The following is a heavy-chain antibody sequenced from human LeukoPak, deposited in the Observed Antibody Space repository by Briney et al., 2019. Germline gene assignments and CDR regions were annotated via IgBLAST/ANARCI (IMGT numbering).Heavy chain of an antibody. CDR2: ISYDGSNK. CDR3: ARDMDPIVVVPAAIRY. CDR1: GFTFSSYA. V-gene: IGHV3-30-3*01. D-gene: IGHD2-2*02. J-gene: IGHJ4*02. Sequence: GGSLRLSCAASGFTFSSYAMHWVRQAPGKGLEWVAVISYDGSNKYYADSVKGRFTISRDNSKNTLYLQMNSLRAEDTAVYYCARDMDPIVVVPAAIRYWGQGTLVTVSS.